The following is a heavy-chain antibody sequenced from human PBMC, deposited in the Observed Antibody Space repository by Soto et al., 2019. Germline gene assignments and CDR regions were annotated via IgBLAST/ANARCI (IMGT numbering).Heavy chain of an antibody. J-gene: IGHJ6*02. CDR1: GFTFSNFE. D-gene: IGHD3-9*01. CDR3: ARAECSSPDCLTAYYSYGLDV. Sequence: GGSLRLSCAASGFTFSNFEMHWVRQAPGKGLEWVSYINTAGSTKYYAESVKGRFTISRDNARNSLFLQMNSLRAEDTAVYYCARAECSSPDCLTAYYSYGLDVWGLGSTVTVSS. V-gene: IGHV3-48*03. CDR2: INTAGSTK.